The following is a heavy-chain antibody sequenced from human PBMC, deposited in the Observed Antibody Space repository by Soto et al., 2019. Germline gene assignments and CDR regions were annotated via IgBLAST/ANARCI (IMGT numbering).Heavy chain of an antibody. CDR1: GFTFSSYA. CDR2: ISYDGSNK. V-gene: IGHV3-30-3*01. J-gene: IGHJ4*02. CDR3: ARDLESIAAAGAPPPWPGLNLYYFDY. Sequence: RLSCAASGFTFSSYAMHWVRQAPGKGLGWVAVISYDGSNKYYADSVKGRFTISRDNSKNTLYLQMNSLRAEDTAVYYCARDLESIAAAGAPPPWPGLNLYYFDYCGQGTLVTVSS. D-gene: IGHD6-13*01.